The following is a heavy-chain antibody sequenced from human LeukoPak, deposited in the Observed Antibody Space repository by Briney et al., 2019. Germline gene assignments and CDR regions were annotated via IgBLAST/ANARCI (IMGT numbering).Heavy chain of an antibody. D-gene: IGHD3-22*01. CDR2: MNPNSGNT. CDR3: ARGMGSGSYAATYYFDS. J-gene: IGHJ4*02. CDR1: GYTFTSYD. V-gene: IGHV1-8*01. Sequence: ASVKVCCKASGYTFTSYDFKWARQATGQGLEWMGVMNPNSGNTGYAQKFVGSVTMTRNTSISTAYMELRSLRSDDTAVYYCARGMGSGSYAATYYFDSWGQGTLVTVSS.